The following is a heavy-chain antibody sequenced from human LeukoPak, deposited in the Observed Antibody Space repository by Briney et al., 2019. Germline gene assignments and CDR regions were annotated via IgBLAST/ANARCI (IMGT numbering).Heavy chain of an antibody. D-gene: IGHD3-16*02. J-gene: IGHJ4*02. CDR3: AKSIESVARPLDS. CDR1: GFTFSSYA. Sequence: PGRSLRLSCAASGFTFSSYAMSWVRQVPGKGLEWVSSITGSGGDTYYAASVKGRFTISRDNFRHTLYLQIISLRAEDTALYFCAKSIESVARPLDSWGLGTLVNVSS. CDR2: ITGSGGDT. V-gene: IGHV3-23*01.